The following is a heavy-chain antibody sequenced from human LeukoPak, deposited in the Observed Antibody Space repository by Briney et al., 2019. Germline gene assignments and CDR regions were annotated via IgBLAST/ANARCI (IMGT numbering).Heavy chain of an antibody. D-gene: IGHD3-16*02. CDR1: GYTFTSYA. Sequence: ASVKVSCKASGYTFTSYAMHWVRQAPGQRLEWMGWINAGNGNTKYSQKFQGRVTMTTDTSTSTAYMELRSLRSDDTAVYYCARVPSGELSPYFDYWGQGTLVTVSS. CDR3: ARVPSGELSPYFDY. CDR2: INAGNGNT. J-gene: IGHJ4*02. V-gene: IGHV1-3*01.